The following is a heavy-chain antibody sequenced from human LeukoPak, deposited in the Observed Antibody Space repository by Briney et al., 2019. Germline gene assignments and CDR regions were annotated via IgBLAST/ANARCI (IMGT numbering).Heavy chain of an antibody. CDR3: ARTFGTAMVGYYYYMDV. D-gene: IGHD5-18*01. CDR2: IIPIFGTA. J-gene: IGHJ6*03. Sequence: EASVKVSCKASGGTFSSYAISWVRQAPGQGLEWMGGIIPIFGTANYAQKFQGRVTITADKSTSTAYMELSSLRSEDTAVYYCARTFGTAMVGYYYYMDVWGKGTTVTVSS. V-gene: IGHV1-69*06. CDR1: GGTFSSYA.